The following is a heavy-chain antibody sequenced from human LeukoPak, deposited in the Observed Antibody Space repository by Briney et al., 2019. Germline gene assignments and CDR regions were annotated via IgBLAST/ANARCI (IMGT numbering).Heavy chain of an antibody. CDR3: ARAPSNSYYFDY. J-gene: IGHJ4*02. V-gene: IGHV4-34*01. CDR1: GGSFSGYY. D-gene: IGHD1-1*01. CDR2: INRSGST. Sequence: SETLSLTCAVYGGSFSGYYWSWIRQPPGKGLEWIGEINRSGSTNYNLSLKSRVTISVDTSKNQFSLKLSSVTAADTAVYYCARAPSNSYYFDYWGQGTLVTVSS.